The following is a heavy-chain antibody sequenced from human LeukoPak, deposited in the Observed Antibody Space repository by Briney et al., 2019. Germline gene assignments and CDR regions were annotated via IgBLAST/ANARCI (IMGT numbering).Heavy chain of an antibody. CDR3: AREGYGPLDF. J-gene: IGHJ4*02. CDR1: GLTLSSYW. CDR2: IKQDGSEK. V-gene: IGHV3-7*01. Sequence: GGSLRLSCAVSGLTLSSYWMSWVRQAPGKGLEWVANIKQDGSEKYYVDSVEGRFTISRDNAKNSLYLQMNSLRAEDTAVYYCAREGYGPLDFWGRGTLVTVSS. D-gene: IGHD4-17*01.